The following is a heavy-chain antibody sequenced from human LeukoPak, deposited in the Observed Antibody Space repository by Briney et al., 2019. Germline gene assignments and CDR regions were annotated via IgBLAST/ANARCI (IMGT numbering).Heavy chain of an antibody. CDR3: ARGRSVDY. CDR1: SGSISTSNYY. Sequence: PSETLSLTCTVSSGSISTSNYYWGWVRQPPGKALEWIGSIYYSGSTYYNPSLKSRVTIPVDTSKNQFSLKLSSVTAADTAVYYCARGRSVDYWGQGTLVTVSS. V-gene: IGHV4-39*07. CDR2: IYYSGST. D-gene: IGHD4-17*01. J-gene: IGHJ4*02.